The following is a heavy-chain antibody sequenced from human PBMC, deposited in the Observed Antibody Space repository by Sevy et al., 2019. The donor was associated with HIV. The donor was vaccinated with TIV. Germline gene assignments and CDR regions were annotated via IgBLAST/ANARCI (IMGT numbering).Heavy chain of an antibody. Sequence: ASVKVSCKTSGGTFSSGAISWVRQAPGQGLEWMGGITPILGTTKSAGKFQGRVTIVANESTNTAYMELRSMRPEDTAVYYCAGAAMHTGYDLNIYGKYFRMDVWGQGTTVTVSS. V-gene: IGHV1-69*13. D-gene: IGHD5-12*01. CDR1: GGTFSSGA. CDR3: AGAAMHTGYDLNIYGKYFRMDV. CDR2: ITPILGTT. J-gene: IGHJ6*02.